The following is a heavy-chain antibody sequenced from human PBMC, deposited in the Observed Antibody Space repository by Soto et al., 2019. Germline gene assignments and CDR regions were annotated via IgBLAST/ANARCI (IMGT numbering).Heavy chain of an antibody. CDR1: GFTFSNAW. Sequence: LRLSCVASGFTFSNAWMNWVRQAPGKGLEWVVLIKSKTDGGTTDYAAPVKGRFAISRDDSKNTLYLQMNSLKTEDTAVYYCTFPGVAVADNGRSAYWGQGTLVTVSS. CDR3: TFPGVAVADNGRSAY. V-gene: IGHV3-15*01. CDR2: IKSKTDGGTT. D-gene: IGHD6-19*01. J-gene: IGHJ4*02.